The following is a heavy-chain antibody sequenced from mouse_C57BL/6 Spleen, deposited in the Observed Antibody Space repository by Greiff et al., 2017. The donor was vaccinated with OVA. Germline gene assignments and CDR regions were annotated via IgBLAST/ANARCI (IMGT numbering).Heavy chain of an antibody. CDR3: ARCYYDYDPYYFDY. J-gene: IGHJ2*01. D-gene: IGHD2-4*01. CDR2: IYPGDGDT. CDR1: GYAFSSSW. Sequence: VQVVESGPELVKPGASVKISCKASGYAFSSSWMNWVKQRPGKGLEWIGRIYPGDGDTNYNGKFKGKATLTADKSSSTAYMQLSSLTSEDSAVYFCARCYYDYDPYYFDYWGQGTTLTVSS. V-gene: IGHV1-82*01.